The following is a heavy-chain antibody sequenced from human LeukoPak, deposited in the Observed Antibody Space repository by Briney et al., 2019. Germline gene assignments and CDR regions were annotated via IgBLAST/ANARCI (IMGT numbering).Heavy chain of an antibody. Sequence: GGSLRFSCAASGLTFSSYAMSWVRQAPGKGLEWVSTITGSGGTTYYADSVKGRFTISRDNSKNTLSLQMNSLRAEDTALYYCARVWYGELKVDVWGQGTTVTVSS. D-gene: IGHD3-10*01. CDR3: ARVWYGELKVDV. CDR2: ITGSGGTT. CDR1: GLTFSSYA. J-gene: IGHJ6*02. V-gene: IGHV3-23*01.